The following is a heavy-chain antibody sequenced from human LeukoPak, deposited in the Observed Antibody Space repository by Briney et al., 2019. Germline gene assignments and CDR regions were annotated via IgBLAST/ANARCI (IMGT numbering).Heavy chain of an antibody. CDR2: INHSGST. V-gene: IGHV4-34*01. D-gene: IGHD6-13*01. CDR3: ARRPTPHNPYSSSWYERFHYFDY. CDR1: GGSFSGYY. J-gene: IGHJ4*02. Sequence: SETLSLTCAVYGGSFSGYYWSWIRQPPGKGLEWIGEINHSGSTNYNPSLKSRVTISVDTSKNQFSLKLSSVTAADTAVYYCARRPTPHNPYSSSWYERFHYFDYWGQGTLVTVSS.